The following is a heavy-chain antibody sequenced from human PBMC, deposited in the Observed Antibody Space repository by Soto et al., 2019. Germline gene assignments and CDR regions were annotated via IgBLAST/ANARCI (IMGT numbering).Heavy chain of an antibody. CDR3: ATDPPSPYYDNNGPMGN. J-gene: IGHJ4*02. D-gene: IGHD3-22*01. Sequence: PGGSLRLSCTASGIIFSNTWINWVRQAPGKGLEWVGRIKSNTDGGTTDYATPVKGRFALSRDDSQNTLYLQMTGLKAEDTAVYYCATDPPSPYYDNNGPMGNWGQGNLVTVSS. CDR1: GIIFSNTW. CDR2: IKSNTDGGTT. V-gene: IGHV3-15*01.